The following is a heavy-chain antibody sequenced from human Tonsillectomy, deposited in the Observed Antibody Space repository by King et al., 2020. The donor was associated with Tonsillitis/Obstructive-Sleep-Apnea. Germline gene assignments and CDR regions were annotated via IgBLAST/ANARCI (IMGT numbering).Heavy chain of an antibody. CDR1: GGSISSSGYY. V-gene: IGHV4-39*01. D-gene: IGHD6-13*01. CDR2: IYYSGST. J-gene: IGHJ4*02. CDR3: ARRQGYSSSLFDF. Sequence: QLQESGPGLVKPSETLSLTCTVSGGSISSSGYYWGWIRQPPGKGLEGIGSIYYSGSTYYNPSLKSRVTLSVDTSKHQFSLKLTYVTAADTALFYCARRQGYSSSLFDFWGQGTLVTVSS.